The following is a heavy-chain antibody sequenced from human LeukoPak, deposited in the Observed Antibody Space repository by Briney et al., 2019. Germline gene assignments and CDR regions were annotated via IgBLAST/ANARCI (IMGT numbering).Heavy chain of an antibody. V-gene: IGHV4-61*02. CDR3: ARGREWELLSF. Sequence: PSQTLSLTCTVSGGSISSGSYYWSWIRQPAGKGLEWIGRIYTSGSTNYNPSLKSRVTISVDTSKNQFSLKLSSVTAADTAVYYCARGREWELLSFWGQGTLVTVSS. D-gene: IGHD1-26*01. CDR2: IYTSGST. CDR1: GGSISSGSYY. J-gene: IGHJ4*02.